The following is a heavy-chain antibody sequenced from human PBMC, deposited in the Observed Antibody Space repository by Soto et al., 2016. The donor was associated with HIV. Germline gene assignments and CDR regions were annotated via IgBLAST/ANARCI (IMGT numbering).Heavy chain of an antibody. V-gene: IGHV4-61*02. D-gene: IGHD3-10*01. J-gene: IGHJ4*02. Sequence: QVHLQESGPGLVRPSQTLSLTCTVSGDSITSDGYYWTWIRQPAGGGLEWIGRIHNSGRATYKPSLKSRLTMSIDTSNRQFSLTLTSVTAADTAIYYCAREAGFVVGVGAFGVREFILLNSRWGQGALVVVSS. CDR3: AREAGFVVGVGAFGVREFILLNSR. CDR1: GDSITSDGYY. CDR2: IHNSGRA.